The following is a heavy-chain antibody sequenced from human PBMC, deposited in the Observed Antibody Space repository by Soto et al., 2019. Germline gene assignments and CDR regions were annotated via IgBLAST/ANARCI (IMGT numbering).Heavy chain of an antibody. V-gene: IGHV4-59*08. J-gene: IGHJ4*02. CDR2: IYYSGST. Sequence: SETLSLTCTVSGGSISSYYWSWIRQPPGKGLEWIGYIYYSGSTNYNPSLKSRVTISVDTSKNQFSLKLSSVTAADTAVYYCARHASGYSSGWHLDYWGQGTLVTVS. CDR1: GGSISSYY. CDR3: ARHASGYSSGWHLDY. D-gene: IGHD6-19*01.